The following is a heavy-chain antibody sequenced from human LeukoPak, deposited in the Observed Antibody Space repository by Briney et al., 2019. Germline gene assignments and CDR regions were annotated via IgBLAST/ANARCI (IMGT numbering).Heavy chain of an antibody. CDR2: IYYSGST. D-gene: IGHD2-15*01. V-gene: IGHV4-39*01. CDR1: GGSISSSSYY. CDR3: ARVHCRGDSCYSGLGSADY. J-gene: IGHJ4*02. Sequence: SETLSLTCTVSGGSISSSSYYWGWIRQPPGKGLEWIGSIYYSGSTYYNPSLKSRVTMSVDTSKNQFSLKLSSVTPTDTAVYYCARVHCRGDSCYSGLGSADYWGQGSLVSVSS.